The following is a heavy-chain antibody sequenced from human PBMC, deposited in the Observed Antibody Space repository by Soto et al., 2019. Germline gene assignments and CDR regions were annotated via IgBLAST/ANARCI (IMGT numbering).Heavy chain of an antibody. Sequence: QVQLVQSGAEVKKPGSSVKVSCKASGGTFSTYAINWVRQAPGQGLEWLGGIIPMSGSPNYAQKFQGRVTITADESTSTAYMELSSLRSSDTAIYYCARARNSSSWERFDYWGQGTLVTVSS. CDR1: GGTFSTYA. J-gene: IGHJ4*02. D-gene: IGHD6-13*01. V-gene: IGHV1-69*01. CDR2: IIPMSGSP. CDR3: ARARNSSSWERFDY.